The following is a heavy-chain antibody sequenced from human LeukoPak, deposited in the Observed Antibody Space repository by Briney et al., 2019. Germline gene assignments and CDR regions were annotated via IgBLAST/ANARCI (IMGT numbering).Heavy chain of an antibody. J-gene: IGHJ3*02. V-gene: IGHV5-51*01. CDR1: GYSFTSYW. Sequence: GESLKISCKGSGYSFTSYWIGWVRQMPGKGLEWMGIIYPGDSDTRYSPSFQGQVTISADKSISTAYLQWSSLKASDTAMYYCARLLPMVRGVIRAFDIWGQGTMVTVSS. D-gene: IGHD3-10*01. CDR3: ARLLPMVRGVIRAFDI. CDR2: IYPGDSDT.